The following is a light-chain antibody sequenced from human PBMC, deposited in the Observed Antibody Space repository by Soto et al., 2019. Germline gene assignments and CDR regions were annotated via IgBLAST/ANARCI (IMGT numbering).Light chain of an antibody. CDR3: QQYGSSVLT. J-gene: IGKJ4*01. V-gene: IGKV3-20*01. CDR1: QSVSSSY. CDR2: GAS. Sequence: EIVLTQSPGTLSLSPGERATLSCRASQSVSSSYLAWYQQKPGQAPRLLIYGASSRATGIPDRFSGSGSGTDFTLTISRLEPEDFAVYYCQQYGSSVLTFGGGT.